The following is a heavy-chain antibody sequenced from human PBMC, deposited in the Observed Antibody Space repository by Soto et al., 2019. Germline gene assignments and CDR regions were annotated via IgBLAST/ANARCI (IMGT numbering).Heavy chain of an antibody. CDR1: GDCINSGAYY. CDR3: ARPLISSGSGNHSPFES. D-gene: IGHD3-10*01. Sequence: SETQSLTCTVSGDCINSGAYYWGWIRQTPGKGLEWMGSVYSSGSPYDSPSLRSRVSISVDKSKNVFSLKLTSVTAADTAMYFCARPLISSGSGNHSPFESWGQGTRVTVSS. V-gene: IGHV4-39*01. J-gene: IGHJ4*02. CDR2: VYSSGSP.